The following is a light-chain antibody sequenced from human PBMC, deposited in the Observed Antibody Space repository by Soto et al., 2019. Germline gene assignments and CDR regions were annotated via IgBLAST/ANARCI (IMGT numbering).Light chain of an antibody. V-gene: IGKV3-20*01. CDR2: GAS. Sequence: EIVLTQSPGTLSLSPGERATLSCRASQSVSSDYLAWYQQKPGQAPRVLIHGASSRATGIPDRFSGSGSGTDFTLTIRRLEPEDFAVYYCQQYNNWPLTFGQGTRLEIK. CDR3: QQYNNWPLT. J-gene: IGKJ5*01. CDR1: QSVSSDY.